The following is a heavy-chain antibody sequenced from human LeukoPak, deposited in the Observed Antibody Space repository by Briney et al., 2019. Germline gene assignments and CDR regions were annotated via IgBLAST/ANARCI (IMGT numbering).Heavy chain of an antibody. CDR1: GGTFSSYA. CDR2: IIPIFGTA. V-gene: IGHV1-69*06. D-gene: IGHD6-13*01. J-gene: IGHJ4*02. CDR3: ARTTGYSSSWYFDY. Sequence: SVKVSCKASGGTFSSYAISRVRQAPGQGLEWMGGIIPIFGTANYAQKFQGRVTITADKSTSTAYMELSSLRSEDTAVYYCARTTGYSSSWYFDYWGQGTLVTVSS.